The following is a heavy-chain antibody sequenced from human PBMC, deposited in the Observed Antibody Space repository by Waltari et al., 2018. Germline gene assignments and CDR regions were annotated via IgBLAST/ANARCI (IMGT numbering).Heavy chain of an antibody. CDR2: IIPIFDTA. Sequence: QVQLVQSGAEVKKPGSSVKVSCKASGGTFSSYAISWVRKAPGQGLEWMGGIIPIFDTATYAQKFQGRDRITADQSTSTAYMELSSLRSEDTAVYYCAVGDWGYSEYFQHWGQGTLVTVSS. CDR1: GGTFSSYA. CDR3: AVGDWGYSEYFQH. V-gene: IGHV1-69*01. D-gene: IGHD3-22*01. J-gene: IGHJ1*01.